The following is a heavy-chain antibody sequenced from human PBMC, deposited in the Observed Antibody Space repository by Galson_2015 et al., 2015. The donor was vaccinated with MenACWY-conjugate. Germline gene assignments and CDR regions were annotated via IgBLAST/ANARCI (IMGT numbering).Heavy chain of an antibody. D-gene: IGHD1-14*01. CDR2: IYYSGST. V-gene: IGHV4-59*13. CDR1: GGSISSYY. J-gene: IGHJ4*02. CDR3: ARGGAGSQPFDC. Sequence: LSLTCSVSGGSISSYYWSWIRQPPGTRPEWIGLIYYSGSTYYNPSLSSRVTISIETSKNQVSLHLSSVTAADTAVYYCARGGAGSQPFDCWGQGTLVTVSS.